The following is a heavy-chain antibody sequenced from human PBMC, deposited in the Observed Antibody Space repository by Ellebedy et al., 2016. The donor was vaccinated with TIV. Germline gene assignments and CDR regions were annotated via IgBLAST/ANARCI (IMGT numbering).Heavy chain of an antibody. J-gene: IGHJ3*02. Sequence: ASVKVSXKGSRYSFTSYWIGWVRQMPGKGLEWMGIIYPGDSDTRYSPSFQGQVTISADKSISTAYLQWSSLKASDTAMYYCASPSGRGYSGYDSLDIWGQGTMVTVSS. D-gene: IGHD5-12*01. CDR2: IYPGDSDT. V-gene: IGHV5-51*01. CDR1: RYSFTSYW. CDR3: ASPSGRGYSGYDSLDI.